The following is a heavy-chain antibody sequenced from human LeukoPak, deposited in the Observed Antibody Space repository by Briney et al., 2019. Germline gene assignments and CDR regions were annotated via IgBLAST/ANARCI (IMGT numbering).Heavy chain of an antibody. V-gene: IGHV1-69*06. CDR3: ARVEEYYDSSGSDAFDI. D-gene: IGHD3-22*01. Sequence: SVKVSCKASGGTFSSYAISWVRQAPGQGLEWMGGIIPIFGTANYAQKFQGRVTITADKSTSTAYMELSSLRSEDTAVYYCARVEEYYDSSGSDAFDIWGQGTMVTVSS. CDR2: IIPIFGTA. J-gene: IGHJ3*02. CDR1: GGTFSSYA.